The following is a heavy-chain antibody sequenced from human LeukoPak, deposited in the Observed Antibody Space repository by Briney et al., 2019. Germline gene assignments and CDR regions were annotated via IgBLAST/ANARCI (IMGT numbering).Heavy chain of an antibody. V-gene: IGHV1-8*01. CDR2: MNPNSGNT. CDR1: GYTLTELS. J-gene: IGHJ4*02. D-gene: IGHD5-24*01. Sequence: ASVKVSCKVSGYTLTELSMHWVRQATGQGLEWMGWMNPNSGNTGYAQKFQGRVTMTRNTSISTAYMELSSLRSEDTAVYYCAIKWLQWGQGTLVTVSS. CDR3: AIKWLQ.